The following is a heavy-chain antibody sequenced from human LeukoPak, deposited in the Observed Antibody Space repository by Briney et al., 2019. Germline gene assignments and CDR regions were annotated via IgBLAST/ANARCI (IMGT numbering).Heavy chain of an antibody. V-gene: IGHV4-59*01. J-gene: IGHJ4*02. CDR1: GDSISSYY. CDR2: IYNSGNT. Sequence: PSETLSLTCTVSGDSISSYYWSWIRQPPGKGLEWIGYIYNSGNTNYNPSLKSRVTISVDTSKNQFSLRLTSVTAADTAVYYCARDRSYGFFDYWGQGTLVTVSS. CDR3: ARDRSYGFFDY. D-gene: IGHD5-18*01.